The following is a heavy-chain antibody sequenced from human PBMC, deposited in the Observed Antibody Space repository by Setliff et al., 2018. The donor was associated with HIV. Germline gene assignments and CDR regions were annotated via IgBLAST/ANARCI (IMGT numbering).Heavy chain of an antibody. J-gene: IGHJ4*02. D-gene: IGHD1-1*01. CDR1: GFTFSTYA. CDR2: ITAGGGST. Sequence: GSLRLSCAVSGFTFSTYAMSWVRQAPGKGLEWVSAITAGGGSTYYADSVKGRFTISRDNSKNTLYLQLNSLRREDTAVYYCASARIPTGGTSTSFDYWGQGTLVTVSS. CDR3: ASARIPTGGTSTSFDY. V-gene: IGHV3-23*01.